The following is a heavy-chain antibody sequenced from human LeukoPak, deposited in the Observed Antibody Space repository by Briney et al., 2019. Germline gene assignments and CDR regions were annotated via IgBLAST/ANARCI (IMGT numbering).Heavy chain of an antibody. D-gene: IGHD3-10*01. CDR1: GGSIKSNSYY. V-gene: IGHV4-39*07. J-gene: IGHJ4*02. CDR3: ARVAAITMVRGVFDY. Sequence: SETLSLTCTVSGGSIKSNSYYWGWIRQPPGPGLEWIGRIYYSGTTYNNPFLKRRVTISVDTSKNQFSLKRSSVTAADTAVYYCARVAAITMVRGVFDYWGQGTLVTVSS. CDR2: IYYSGTT.